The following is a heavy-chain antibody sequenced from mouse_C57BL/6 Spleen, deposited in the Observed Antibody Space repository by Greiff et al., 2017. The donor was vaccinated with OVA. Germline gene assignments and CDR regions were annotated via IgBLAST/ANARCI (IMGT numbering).Heavy chain of an antibody. CDR1: GYTFTSYG. CDR2: IYPRSGNT. D-gene: IGHD2-1*01. CDR3: ARGGGNYDYYAMDY. V-gene: IGHV1-81*01. Sequence: VQVVESGAELARPGASVKLSCKASGYTFTSYGIRWVKQRTGQGLEWIGEIYPRSGNTYYNEKFKGKATLTADKSSSTAYMELRSLTSEDSAVYFCARGGGNYDYYAMDYWGQGTSVTVSS. J-gene: IGHJ4*01.